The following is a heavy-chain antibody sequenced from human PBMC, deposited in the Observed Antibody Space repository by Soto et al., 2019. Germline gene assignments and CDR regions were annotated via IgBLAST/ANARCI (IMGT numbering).Heavy chain of an antibody. J-gene: IGHJ6*02. CDR1: GYTLTKLS. CDR2: FDSEDGET. Sequence: QVQLVQSGAEVKKPGASVKVSCKVSGYTLTKLSMHWVRQAPGKGLEWMGGFDSEDGETIYAQKFQGRVTMTEXTXTXTXXMELSSLRSEDTAVYYCATSAYYDLLTGYTARMDVWGQGTTVTVSS. V-gene: IGHV1-24*01. CDR3: ATSAYYDLLTGYTARMDV. D-gene: IGHD3-9*01.